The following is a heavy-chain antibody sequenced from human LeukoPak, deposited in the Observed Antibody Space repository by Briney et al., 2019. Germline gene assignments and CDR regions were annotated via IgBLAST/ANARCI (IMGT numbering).Heavy chain of an antibody. Sequence: ASVKISCKVSGYTFTGYYMHWVRQAPGQGLEWMGRINPNSGGTNYAQKFQGRVTMTRDTSISTAYMELSRLRSDDTAVYYCARDPTLGLMLFDIWGQGTMVTVSS. CDR3: ARDPTLGLMLFDI. CDR2: INPNSGGT. V-gene: IGHV1-2*06. CDR1: GYTFTGYY. D-gene: IGHD7-27*01. J-gene: IGHJ3*02.